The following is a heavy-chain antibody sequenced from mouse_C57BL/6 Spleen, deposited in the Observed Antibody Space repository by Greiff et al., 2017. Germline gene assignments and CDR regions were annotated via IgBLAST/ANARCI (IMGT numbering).Heavy chain of an antibody. Sequence: QVQLQQPGAELVKPGASVKLSCKASGYTFTSYWMHWVKQRPGQGLEWIGMIHPNSGSTNYNEKFKSKATLTVDKSSSTAYMQLSSLTSEDSAVYYCARNYCSSYEAVDDWGQGTSVTVSA. CDR1: GYTFTSYW. V-gene: IGHV1-64*01. CDR2: IHPNSGST. CDR3: ARNYCSSYEAVDD. J-gene: IGHJ4*01. D-gene: IGHD1-1*01.